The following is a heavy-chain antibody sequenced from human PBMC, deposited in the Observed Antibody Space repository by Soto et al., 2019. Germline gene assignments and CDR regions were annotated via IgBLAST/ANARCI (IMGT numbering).Heavy chain of an antibody. D-gene: IGHD4-4*01. Sequence: LETLSLTCTVSGGSSSSYYWSWIRQHPGKGLEWIGYIYYSGSTNYNPSLKSRVTISVDTSKNQFSLKLSSVTAADTAVYYCARAPLHPNYWGQGTLVTVSS. J-gene: IGHJ4*02. CDR2: IYYSGST. CDR3: ARAPLHPNY. V-gene: IGHV4-59*12. CDR1: GGSSSSYY.